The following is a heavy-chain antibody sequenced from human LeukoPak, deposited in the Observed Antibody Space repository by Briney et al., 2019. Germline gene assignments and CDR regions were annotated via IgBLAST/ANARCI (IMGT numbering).Heavy chain of an antibody. Sequence: GASVEVSCKASGYTFTSYYMHWVRQAPGQGLEWMGIINPSGGSTSYAQKFQGRVTMTRDMSTSTVYMELSSLRSEDTAVYYCARPKSSGYYSKPFDYWGQGTLVTVSS. J-gene: IGHJ4*02. D-gene: IGHD3-22*01. CDR1: GYTFTSYY. CDR2: INPSGGST. V-gene: IGHV1-46*01. CDR3: ARPKSSGYYSKPFDY.